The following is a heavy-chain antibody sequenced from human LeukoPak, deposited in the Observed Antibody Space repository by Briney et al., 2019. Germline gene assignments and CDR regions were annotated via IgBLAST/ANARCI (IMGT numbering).Heavy chain of an antibody. Sequence: GGSLRLSCAASGFTFSSYAMTWVRQAPGKGLEWVSGISGSGGSTYYADSVKGRFTISRDNSKNTLYLQMNSLRAEDTAVYYCARPNYYGSGSYFDYWGQGTLVTVSS. CDR1: GFTFSSYA. D-gene: IGHD3-10*01. CDR3: ARPNYYGSGSYFDY. CDR2: ISGSGGST. V-gene: IGHV3-23*01. J-gene: IGHJ4*02.